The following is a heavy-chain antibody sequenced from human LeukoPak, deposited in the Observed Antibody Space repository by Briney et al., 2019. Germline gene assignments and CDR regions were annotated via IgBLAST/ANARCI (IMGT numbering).Heavy chain of an antibody. CDR1: GYTFTNYW. CDR2: IYAGNSDT. D-gene: IGHD3-22*01. J-gene: IGHJ4*02. V-gene: IGHV5-51*01. Sequence: GESLKISSKGSGYTFTNYWISGVRQMPGKGLEWMGIIYAGNSDTRYSPSFQGQVTISADRSISTAYLPWSSLKASGTAMYYCARRVDSGFSFDFWGQGTLVTVSS. CDR3: ARRVDSGFSFDF.